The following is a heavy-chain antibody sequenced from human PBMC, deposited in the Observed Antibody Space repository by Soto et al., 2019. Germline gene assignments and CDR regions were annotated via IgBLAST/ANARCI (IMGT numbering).Heavy chain of an antibody. J-gene: IGHJ6*02. V-gene: IGHV1-69*12. CDR2: IIPVFGTP. CDR3: ARGDATKIVVTTYYAMDV. Sequence: QVQLVQSGAEVKKPGSSVKVSCTASGGSLSNFGISWVRQAPGQGLEWMGAIIPVFGTPNYAQKFQDRVTINADESTTTVYMEVRSLTSEDTAVYYCARGDATKIVVTTYYAMDVWGQGTTVTGSS. CDR1: GGSLSNFG. D-gene: IGHD3-22*01.